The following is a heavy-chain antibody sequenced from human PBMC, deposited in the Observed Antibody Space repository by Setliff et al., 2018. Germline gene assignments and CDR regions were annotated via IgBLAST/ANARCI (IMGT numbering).Heavy chain of an antibody. CDR1: GGSFSGYY. J-gene: IGHJ4*02. Sequence: PSETLSLTCAVYGGSFSGYYWSWIRQPPGKGLEWIGEINHSGSTNYNPSLKRRVTISVDTSKNQFSLKLSSVTAADTAVYYCARLGQWRVLGFFDYWGQGALVTVSS. V-gene: IGHV4-34*01. CDR2: INHSGST. CDR3: ARLGQWRVLGFFDY. D-gene: IGHD6-19*01.